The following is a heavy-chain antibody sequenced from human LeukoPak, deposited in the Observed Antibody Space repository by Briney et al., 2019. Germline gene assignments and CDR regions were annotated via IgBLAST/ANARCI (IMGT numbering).Heavy chain of an antibody. Sequence: GGSLRLSCEASGFSFSSFGLHWVRQAPGKGLEWVAFIRYDGNNKYFADSVKGRFSISRDNSKNTVYLQMNSLRPEDTAVYHCAKDTGDYYDTSGNYYAGWFDRWGQGTLVTVSS. D-gene: IGHD3-22*01. V-gene: IGHV3-30*02. CDR3: AKDTGDYYDTSGNYYAGWFDR. J-gene: IGHJ5*02. CDR2: IRYDGNNK. CDR1: GFSFSSFG.